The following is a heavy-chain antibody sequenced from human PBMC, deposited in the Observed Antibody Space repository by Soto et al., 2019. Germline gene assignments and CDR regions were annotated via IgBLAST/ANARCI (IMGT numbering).Heavy chain of an antibody. D-gene: IGHD6-13*01. Sequence: SETLSLTCAVSGGSISSSNWWSWVRQPPGKGLEWIGEIYHSGSTNYNPSLKSRVTISVDKSKNQFSLKLSSVTAADTAVYYCARDLIAAGNYFDDWGQGTLVTVSS. CDR1: GGSISSSNW. CDR2: IYHSGST. CDR3: ARDLIAAGNYFDD. J-gene: IGHJ4*02. V-gene: IGHV4-4*02.